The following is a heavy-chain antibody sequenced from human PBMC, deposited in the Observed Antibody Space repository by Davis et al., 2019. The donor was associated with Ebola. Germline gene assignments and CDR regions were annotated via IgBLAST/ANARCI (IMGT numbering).Heavy chain of an antibody. CDR3: ARDGVYPYYYMDV. Sequence: ASVKVSCKASGYTFTNYDINWVRQAPGQGLEWMGWMNPNSANTGYAQRFQGRVTMTRDTSISTAYMELSRLRSDDTAVYYCARDGVYPYYYMDVWGKGTTVTVSS. CDR1: GYTFTNYD. D-gene: IGHD6-13*01. J-gene: IGHJ6*03. CDR2: MNPNSANT. V-gene: IGHV1-8*02.